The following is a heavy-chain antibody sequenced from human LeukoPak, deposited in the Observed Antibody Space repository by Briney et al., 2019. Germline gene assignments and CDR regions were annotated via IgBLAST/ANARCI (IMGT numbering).Heavy chain of an antibody. CDR1: GGSFSSYY. CDR2: IYTTGST. V-gene: IGHV4-4*07. J-gene: IGHJ3*01. CDR3: ARRWVYDKRAFDA. Sequence: SETLSLTCTVSGGSFSSYYWSWIRQPAGKGLEWIGRIYTTGSTNYNPSLKSRVTISLDTSKNQFSLNLSSVTAADTAVYYCARRWVYDKRAFDAWGQGTMVTVSS. D-gene: IGHD3-16*01.